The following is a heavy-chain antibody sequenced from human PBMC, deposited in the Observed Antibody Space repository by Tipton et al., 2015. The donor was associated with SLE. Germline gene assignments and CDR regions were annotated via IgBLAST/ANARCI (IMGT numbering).Heavy chain of an antibody. CDR1: GGSISSPY. J-gene: IGHJ4*02. CDR3: ARGHIVDSFDY. Sequence: TLSLTFTVSGGSISSPYWGRIRQPPGKGLEWVGSIYHSGSTYYNPSLKSRVPISVDTSKNQFSLKLSSVTAADTAVYYCARGHIVDSFDYWGQGTLVTVSS. D-gene: IGHD2-21*01. CDR2: IYHSGST. V-gene: IGHV4-38-2*02.